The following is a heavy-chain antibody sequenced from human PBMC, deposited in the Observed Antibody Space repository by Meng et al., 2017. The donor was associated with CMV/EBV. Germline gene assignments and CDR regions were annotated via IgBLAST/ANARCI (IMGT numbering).Heavy chain of an antibody. CDR2: IYTSGST. D-gene: IGHD1-7*01. V-gene: IGHV4-4*07. CDR3: AKSSEQNWNYGGWYFDL. CDR1: GGSISSYY. J-gene: IGHJ2*01. Sequence: QGPLQVSGPGLVKPSETLSLPCTVSGGSISSYYWSWIRQPAGKGLEWIGRIYTSGSTNYNPSLKSRVTMSVDTSKNQFSLKLSSVTAADTAVYYCAKSSEQNWNYGGWYFDLWGRGTLVTVSS.